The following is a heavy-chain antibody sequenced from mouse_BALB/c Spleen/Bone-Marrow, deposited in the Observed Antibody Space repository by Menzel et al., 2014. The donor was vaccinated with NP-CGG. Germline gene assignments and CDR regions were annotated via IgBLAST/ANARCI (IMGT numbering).Heavy chain of an antibody. Sequence: VQLQQSGAELVRPGASVKLSCKASGYTFTSYWMHWVKQRPGQGLEWIGEIDPDTGRTDYNKKFKSRATLTVDKTSSIPYMHLSTLKSEDSAVYCRALLKGYEYWGHGTLLPVSS. V-gene: IGHV1S81*02. J-gene: IGHJ2*01. CDR2: IDPDTGRT. CDR3: ALLKGYEY. D-gene: IGHD2-2*01. CDR1: GYTFTSYW.